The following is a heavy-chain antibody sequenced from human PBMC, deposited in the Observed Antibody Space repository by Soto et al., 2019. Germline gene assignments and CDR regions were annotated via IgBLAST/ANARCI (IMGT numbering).Heavy chain of an antibody. Sequence: PSETLSLTCAVSGFFTSSGNYWGWIRKPPGKGLEWIGSIFHGGNTYYNPSLKSRVTISVDMSKDQFSLKLNSVTAADTAVYYCARARWYDAFDVWGHGTVVTVSS. V-gene: IGHV4-38-2*01. CDR3: ARARWYDAFDV. D-gene: IGHD2-15*01. J-gene: IGHJ3*01. CDR1: GFFTSSGNY. CDR2: IFHGGNT.